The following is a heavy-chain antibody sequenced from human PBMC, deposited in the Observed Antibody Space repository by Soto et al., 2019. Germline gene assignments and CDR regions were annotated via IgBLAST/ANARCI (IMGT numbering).Heavy chain of an antibody. Sequence: SETLSLTCTVSGGSISSGGSYWNWVRQLPGKGLDWLGYIYYSGSTYYNPSLKSRLTISVDTSKNQFSLKLISVTAADTAVYYCARDLGLRYFDYWGQGILVTVSS. D-gene: IGHD1-20*01. CDR1: GGSISSGGSY. CDR3: ARDLGLRYFDY. J-gene: IGHJ4*02. CDR2: IYYSGST. V-gene: IGHV4-31*03.